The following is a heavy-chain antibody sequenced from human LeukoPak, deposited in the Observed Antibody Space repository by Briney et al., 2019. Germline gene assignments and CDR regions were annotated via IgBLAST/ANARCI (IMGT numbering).Heavy chain of an antibody. Sequence: GGSLRLSCAASGFTFSSYAMSWVRQAPGKGLEWVSAISAGGGSTYYADSVKGRFTISRDNSKNTLYLQMNSLRAEDTAVYYCASYDSSGNFDYWGQGTLVTVSS. D-gene: IGHD3-22*01. V-gene: IGHV3-23*01. CDR1: GFTFSSYA. CDR2: ISAGGGST. CDR3: ASYDSSGNFDY. J-gene: IGHJ4*02.